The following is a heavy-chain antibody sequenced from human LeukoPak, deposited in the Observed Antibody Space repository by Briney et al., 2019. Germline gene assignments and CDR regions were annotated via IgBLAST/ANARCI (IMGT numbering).Heavy chain of an antibody. J-gene: IGHJ4*02. CDR1: GFTFSTYG. CDR2: IRYDGSNK. Sequence: PGGSLRLSYAASGFTFSTYGMHWVRQAPGKGLEWVAFIRYDGSNKYYADSVKGRFTISRDNSKNTLYLQMNSLRAEDTAVYYCAKGDCSSTSCYHWLSDYWGQGTLVTVSS. CDR3: AKGDCSSTSCYHWLSDY. V-gene: IGHV3-30*02. D-gene: IGHD2-2*01.